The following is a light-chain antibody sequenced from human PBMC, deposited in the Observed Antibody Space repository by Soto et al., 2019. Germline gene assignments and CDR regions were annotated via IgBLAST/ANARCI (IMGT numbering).Light chain of an antibody. J-gene: IGLJ3*02. CDR1: SGHSSYA. Sequence: QLVLTQSPSASASLGASVKLTCTLSSGHSSYAIAWHQQQPEKGPRYLMKLNSDGSHNKGDGIPDRFSGSGSGAERYLTISSLQSEDEADYYCQTWATGIQVFGGGTKVTVL. V-gene: IGLV4-69*01. CDR2: LNSDGSH. CDR3: QTWATGIQV.